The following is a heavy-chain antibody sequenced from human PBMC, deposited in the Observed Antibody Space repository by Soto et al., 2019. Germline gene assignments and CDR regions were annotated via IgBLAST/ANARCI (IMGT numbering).Heavy chain of an antibody. Sequence: XSVKLACKASGGRFISYAISWVRQAPGQGLEWMGGIIPIFGTANYAQKFQGRVTITADESTSTAYMELSSLRSEDTAVYYCATDCSSGWTGAFDYWGQGTLVTVSS. J-gene: IGHJ4*02. V-gene: IGHV1-69*01. CDR3: ATDCSSGWTGAFDY. CDR1: GGRFISYA. CDR2: IIPIFGTA. D-gene: IGHD6-19*01.